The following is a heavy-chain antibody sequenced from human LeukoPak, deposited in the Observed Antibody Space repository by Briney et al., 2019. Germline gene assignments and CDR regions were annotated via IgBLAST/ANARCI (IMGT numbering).Heavy chain of an antibody. CDR3: ARVLGSRVDP. CDR1: EYTFTASH. V-gene: IGHV1-2*02. CDR2: INPNSGET. Sequence: ASVKVSCKTSEYTFTASHMHWVRQAPGQGLEWMGWINPNSGETNYAPKFQGRVTMTRDTSISTAYMEVTRLTSDDTAIYYCARVLGSRVDPWGQGTLVTVSS. J-gene: IGHJ5*02.